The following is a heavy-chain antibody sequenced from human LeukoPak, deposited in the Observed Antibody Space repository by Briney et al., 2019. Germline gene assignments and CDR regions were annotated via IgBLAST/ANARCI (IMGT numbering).Heavy chain of an antibody. J-gene: IGHJ4*02. CDR2: IYYSGST. CDR3: AVLRDGYNLGFDY. Sequence: TSETLSLTCTVSGGSISSYYWSWIRQPPGKGLEWIGYIYYSGSTNYNPSLKSRVTISVDTSKNQFSLKLSSVTAADTAVYYCAVLRDGYNLGFDYWGRGTLVTVSS. V-gene: IGHV4-59*08. CDR1: GGSISSYY. D-gene: IGHD5-24*01.